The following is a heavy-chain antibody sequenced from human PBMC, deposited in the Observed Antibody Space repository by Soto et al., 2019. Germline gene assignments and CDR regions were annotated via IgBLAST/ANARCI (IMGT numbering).Heavy chain of an antibody. J-gene: IGHJ5*02. D-gene: IGHD2-2*02. Sequence: GGSLRLSCAASGFTFSNAWMSWVRQAPGKGLEWVGRIKSKTDGGATDYAAPVKGRFTISRDDSKNTLYLQMNSLKTEDIAVYYCTTYDYSCSSTSCYMKDWFDPWGQGTLVTVSS. CDR3: TTYDYSCSSTSCYMKDWFDP. CDR2: IKSKTDGGAT. V-gene: IGHV3-15*01. CDR1: GFTFSNAW.